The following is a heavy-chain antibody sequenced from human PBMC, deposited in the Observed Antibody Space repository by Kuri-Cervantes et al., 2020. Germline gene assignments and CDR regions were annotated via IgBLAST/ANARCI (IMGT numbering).Heavy chain of an antibody. Sequence: GESLKISCAASGFTFSSYDMHWVRQATGKGLEWVSAIGTAGDTYYPGSVKGRFTISRENAKNSLYLQMNSLRAGDTAVYYCARARSSSGGYYTYGLGVWSYYYYGMDVWGQGTTVTVSS. V-gene: IGHV3-13*01. J-gene: IGHJ6*02. CDR2: IGTAGDT. CDR1: GFTFSSYD. D-gene: IGHD3-3*01. CDR3: ARARSSSGGYYTYGLGVWSYYYYGMDV.